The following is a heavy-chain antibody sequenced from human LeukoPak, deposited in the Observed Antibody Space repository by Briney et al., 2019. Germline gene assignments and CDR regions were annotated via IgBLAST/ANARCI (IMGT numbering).Heavy chain of an antibody. CDR3: AKGWYYGSENYAFDY. CDR2: ISWNSGSI. D-gene: IGHD3-10*01. CDR1: GFTFSSYN. Sequence: GGSLRLSCAASGFTFSSYNMNWVRQAPGKGLEWVSGISWNSGSIGYADSVKGRFTISRDNAKNSLYLQMNSLRAEDTALYYCAKGWYYGSENYAFDYWGQGTLVTVSS. J-gene: IGHJ4*02. V-gene: IGHV3-9*01.